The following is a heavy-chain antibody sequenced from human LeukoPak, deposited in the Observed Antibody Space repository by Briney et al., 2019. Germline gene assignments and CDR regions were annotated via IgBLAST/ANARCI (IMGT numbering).Heavy chain of an antibody. V-gene: IGHV1-3*03. CDR1: GYIFTNYA. J-gene: IGHJ6*03. D-gene: IGHD3-22*01. CDR2: INAGSGNT. CDR3: ARDFGYYDSSGYYLLYYYYMDV. Sequence: ASVKVSCKASGYIFTNYAIHWVRQAPGQRLEWMGWINAGSGNTKYSQEFQGRVTLIMDTTASTTYMELSSLRAEDTAVYYCARDFGYYDSSGYYLLYYYYMDVWGKGTTVTISS.